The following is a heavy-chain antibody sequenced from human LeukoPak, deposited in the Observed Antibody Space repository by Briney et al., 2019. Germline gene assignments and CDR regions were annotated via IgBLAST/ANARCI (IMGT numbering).Heavy chain of an antibody. D-gene: IGHD1-26*01. CDR2: IYYTET. CDR3: ARNFEYSGSSETYYYYMDV. J-gene: IGHJ6*03. CDR1: GGSVSNYY. V-gene: IGHV4-59*02. Sequence: SETLSLTCTVSGGSVSNYYWSWIRQSPGKGLEWIGYIYYTETSYNPSLKSRVTISADTSKNQFSLKLYSVTAADTAVYYCARNFEYSGSSETYYYYMDVWGKGTTVTVSS.